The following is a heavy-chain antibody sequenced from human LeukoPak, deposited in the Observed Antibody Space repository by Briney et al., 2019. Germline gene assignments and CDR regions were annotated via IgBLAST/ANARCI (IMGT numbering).Heavy chain of an antibody. CDR1: GFTFSSYA. CDR3: ARALYYYDSSGYGPGFDY. V-gene: IGHV3-30-3*01. D-gene: IGHD3-22*01. J-gene: IGHJ4*02. CDR2: ISYDGINK. Sequence: GRSLRLSCAVSGFTFSSYAVHWVRQAPGKGLEWVAVISYDGINKYYADSVKGRFTISRDNSKNTLYLQMNSLRAEDTAVYYCARALYYYDSSGYGPGFDYWGQGTLVTVSS.